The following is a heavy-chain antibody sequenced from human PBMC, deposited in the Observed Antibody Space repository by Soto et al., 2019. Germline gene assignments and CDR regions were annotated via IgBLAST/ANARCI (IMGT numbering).Heavy chain of an antibody. CDR2: IYDSGKA. Sequence: SETLSLTCAVSGDSISSGGYSWNWIRQPPGKGLEWIGYIYDSGKAYYNPSLKSRVIISVDTSENQFSLKVTSVTAADTAVYYCAAATQYFFDRNGSPPGPHFATDMWGLGTMVTVSS. CDR3: AAATQYFFDRNGSPPGPHFATDM. V-gene: IGHV4-30-2*01. CDR1: GDSISSGGYS. D-gene: IGHD3-22*01. J-gene: IGHJ3*02.